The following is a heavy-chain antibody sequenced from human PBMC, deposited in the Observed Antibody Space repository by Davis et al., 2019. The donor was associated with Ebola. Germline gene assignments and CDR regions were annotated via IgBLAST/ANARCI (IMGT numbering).Heavy chain of an antibody. J-gene: IGHJ3*02. V-gene: IGHV1-18*01. D-gene: IGHD2-15*01. CDR2: ISGYNGNT. Sequence: ASVKVSCKASGYTFVNYHMHWVRQAPGQGLEWMAWISGYNGNTNYAQKLQGRVTTTTDTSTGTAYMELRSLRSDDTAVYYCAREAWIDCSDSSCYPDDDSFDIWGQGTMVTVSS. CDR1: GYTFVNYH. CDR3: AREAWIDCSDSSCYPDDDSFDI.